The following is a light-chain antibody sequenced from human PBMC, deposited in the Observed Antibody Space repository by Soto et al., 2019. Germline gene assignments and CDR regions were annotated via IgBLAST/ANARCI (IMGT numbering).Light chain of an antibody. Sequence: EVALTQSPGTLSLSPGARATLSCRASQSIAIDYLTWYQQKPGQAPRVLIYDASTRAAGIPDRFSSSGSGTDFTLTISRLEPEDSAVYYCQQYGSSPWTFGQGTKVEI. CDR2: DAS. J-gene: IGKJ1*01. V-gene: IGKV3-20*01. CDR1: QSIAIDY. CDR3: QQYGSSPWT.